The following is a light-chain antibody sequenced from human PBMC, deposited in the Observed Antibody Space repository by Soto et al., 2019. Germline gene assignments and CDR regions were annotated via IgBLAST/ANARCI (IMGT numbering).Light chain of an antibody. CDR2: RSN. V-gene: IGLV1-47*01. Sequence: QSVLTQPPSASGTAEQRVTISCSGSTSNIGSNFVSWYQQLPGAAPELLIYRSNQRPAGVPDRFSGSRSGTSDSLAISGLRSEDEADYYCAAWDGSLSGVVFGGGTTLPVL. J-gene: IGLJ2*01. CDR1: TSNIGSNF. CDR3: AAWDGSLSGVV.